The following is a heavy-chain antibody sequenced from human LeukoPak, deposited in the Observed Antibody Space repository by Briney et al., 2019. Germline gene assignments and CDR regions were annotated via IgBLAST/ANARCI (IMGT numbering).Heavy chain of an antibody. CDR3: AKGGGRKDRPFDY. D-gene: IGHD1-26*01. Sequence: GGSLRLSCAASGFTFSSYAMHWVRQAPGKGLEWVAVISYDGSNKYYADSVKGRFTISRDNSKNTLYLQMNSLRAEDTAVYYCAKGGGRKDRPFDYWGQGTLVTVSS. CDR2: ISYDGSNK. V-gene: IGHV3-30-3*01. J-gene: IGHJ4*02. CDR1: GFTFSSYA.